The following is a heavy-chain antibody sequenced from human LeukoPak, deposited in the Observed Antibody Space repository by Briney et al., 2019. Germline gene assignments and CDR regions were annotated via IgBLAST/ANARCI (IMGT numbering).Heavy chain of an antibody. CDR3: TTDSLKRLIPVRGVNDASNI. CDR1: GFTFRDAW. V-gene: IGHV3-15*01. CDR2: IKSKSGGGTT. J-gene: IGHJ3*02. D-gene: IGHD3-10*01. Sequence: GGSLRLSCAASGFTFRDAWMSWVRQAPGKGLECVGRIKSKSGGGTTDYAAPVKGRFTISRDDSKNTLYLQMNSLKTEDTAMYYCTTDSLKRLIPVRGVNDASNIWGQGTMVTVSS.